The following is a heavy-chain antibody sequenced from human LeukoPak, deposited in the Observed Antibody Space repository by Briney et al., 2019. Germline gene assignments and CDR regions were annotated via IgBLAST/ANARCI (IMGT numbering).Heavy chain of an antibody. CDR3: ARGVRIQLGSFNFDY. V-gene: IGHV4-34*01. CDR1: GGSFSGYY. CDR2: INHSGST. D-gene: IGHD5-18*01. J-gene: IGHJ4*02. Sequence: PSETLSLTCAVYGGSFSGYYWSWTRQPPGKGLEWIGEINHSGSTNYNPSLKSRVTISVDTSKNQFSLKLSSVTAADTAVYYCARGVRIQLGSFNFDYWGQGTLVTVSS.